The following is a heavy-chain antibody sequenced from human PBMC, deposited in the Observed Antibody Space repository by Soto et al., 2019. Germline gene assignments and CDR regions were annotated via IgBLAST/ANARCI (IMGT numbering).Heavy chain of an antibody. D-gene: IGHD2-2*01. CDR2: IYYSGST. J-gene: IGHJ6*03. CDR1: GGSISSYY. V-gene: IGHV4-59*01. Sequence: SETLSLTCTVSGGSISSYYWSWIRQPPGKGLEWIGYIYYSGSTNYNPSLKSRVTISVDTSKNQFSLKLRSVTAADTAVYYCARGSSPDCSSTSCYGEDRYYYYYYMDVWGKGTTVTVSS. CDR3: ARGSSPDCSSTSCYGEDRYYYYYYMDV.